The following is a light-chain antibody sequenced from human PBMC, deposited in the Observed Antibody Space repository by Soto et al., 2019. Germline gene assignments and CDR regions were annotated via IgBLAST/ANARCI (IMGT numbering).Light chain of an antibody. V-gene: IGKV3-20*01. Sequence: EIVLTQSPGTLSLSPGEKATLYCRASQSVSSSYLALYQQKPGQAPRLLIYGASSRATGIPDRFSGSGSGTDFTLTISRLEPEDFAVYYCQQYGSSRTFGQGTKVDIK. CDR3: QQYGSSRT. CDR2: GAS. J-gene: IGKJ1*01. CDR1: QSVSSSY.